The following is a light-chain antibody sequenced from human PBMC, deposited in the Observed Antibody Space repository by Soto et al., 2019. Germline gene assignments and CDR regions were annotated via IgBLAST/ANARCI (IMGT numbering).Light chain of an antibody. V-gene: IGLV1-44*01. J-gene: IGLJ1*01. CDR2: SDN. CDR3: AAWDDSLNGCV. CDR1: SSNLGTYS. Sequence: QAVVNKPRAASRSPGQPVTSSCSSSSSNLGTYSVSWYQQFPGTAPRLLIYSDNQRPSGVPDRFSASKSGASASLAISGLQSEDEADFYCAAWDDSLNGCVFGTGTKVTVL.